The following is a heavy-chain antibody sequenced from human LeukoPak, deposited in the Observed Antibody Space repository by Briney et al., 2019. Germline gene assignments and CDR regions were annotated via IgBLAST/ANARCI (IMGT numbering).Heavy chain of an antibody. CDR2: IYYSGTT. CDR3: ARHSHPHDYGY. CDR1: GGSITITTYY. D-gene: IGHD4-17*01. V-gene: IGHV4-39*01. J-gene: IGHJ4*02. Sequence: SETLSLTCTVSGGSITITTYYWAWVRQPPGKGLEWVGSIYYSGTTYYNSSLKSRVTISVDTSKNQFSLKLSSVTAADTAVYYCARHSHPHDYGYWGLGTLVTVSS.